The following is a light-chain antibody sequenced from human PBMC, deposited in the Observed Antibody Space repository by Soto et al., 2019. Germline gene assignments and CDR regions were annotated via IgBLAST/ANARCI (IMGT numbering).Light chain of an antibody. Sequence: DIQMTQSPSTISGSIGDRVTITCRASQSIHIYLAWYQQKPGKAPKLLIYRASNLEDGVPSRFSGSGSGTDFTLTISRLQPDDMATYYCQQYHSYLSTLGQGTKVEIK. J-gene: IGKJ2*01. CDR1: QSIHIY. V-gene: IGKV1-5*03. CDR3: QQYHSYLST. CDR2: RAS.